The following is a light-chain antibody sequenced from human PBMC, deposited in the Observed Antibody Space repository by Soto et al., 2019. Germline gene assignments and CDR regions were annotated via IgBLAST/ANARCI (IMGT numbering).Light chain of an antibody. V-gene: IGLV2-14*01. CDR2: DVT. CDR1: SSDVGAYDY. J-gene: IGLJ2*01. CDR3: SSYTGSSTLVV. Sequence: QSALTQPASVSGSPGQWITISCTGTSSDVGAYDYVSWYRQHPGKAPKLMIYDVTNRPSGVSNRFSGSKSGNTASLTISGLQAEDEADYYCSSYTGSSTLVVFGGGTKLTVL.